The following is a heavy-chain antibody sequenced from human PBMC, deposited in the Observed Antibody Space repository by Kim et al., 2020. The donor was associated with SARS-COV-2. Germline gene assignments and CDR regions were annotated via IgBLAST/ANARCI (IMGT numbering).Heavy chain of an antibody. V-gene: IGHV4-39*01. Sequence: YCSGTTNTNPPRKSRVTISLDTSKDQFSLKLTSVTAADTAVYFCARRGDFWGQGILVTVSS. J-gene: IGHJ4*02. CDR2: YCSGTT. CDR3: ARRGDF.